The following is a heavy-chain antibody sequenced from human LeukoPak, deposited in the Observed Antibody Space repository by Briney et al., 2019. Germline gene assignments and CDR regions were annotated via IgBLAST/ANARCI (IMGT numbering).Heavy chain of an antibody. CDR3: AKPTPDCSGGSCYSVDY. J-gene: IGHJ4*02. D-gene: IGHD2-15*01. CDR2: ISGSGGST. V-gene: IGHV3-23*01. CDR1: GFTFSNYW. Sequence: GGSLRLSCAASGFTFSNYWMSWVRRAPGKGLEWVSAISGSGGSTYYADSVKGQFTISRDNSKNTLYLQMNSLRAEDTAVYYCAKPTPDCSGGSCYSVDYWGQGTLVTVSS.